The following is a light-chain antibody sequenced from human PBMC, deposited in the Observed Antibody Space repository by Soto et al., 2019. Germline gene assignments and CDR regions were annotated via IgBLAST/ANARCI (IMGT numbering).Light chain of an antibody. CDR2: EVN. V-gene: IGLV2-8*01. Sequence: QSVLTQPPSASGSPGQSVTISCTGSGRDVGRYNYVSWYQQHPGKVPKLMIHEVNKRPSGVPDRFSGSKSGNTASLTVSGLQPEDEADYYCSSYAGTTSVIFGGGTKLTVL. CDR3: SSYAGTTSVI. CDR1: GRDVGRYNY. J-gene: IGLJ2*01.